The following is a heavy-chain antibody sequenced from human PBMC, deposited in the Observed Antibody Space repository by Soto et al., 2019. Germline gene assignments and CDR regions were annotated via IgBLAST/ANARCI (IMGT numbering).Heavy chain of an antibody. Sequence: QVQLVQSGAEVKKPGASVKVSCKASGYTFTGYYMHWVRQAPGQGLEWMGWINPNSGGTNYAQKFQGWVTMTRDTSISTAYMELSRLRSDDTAVYYCARGYCSSTSCYVMDVRAQGTTVTVSS. CDR1: GYTFTGYY. CDR3: ARGYCSSTSCYVMDV. D-gene: IGHD2-2*01. J-gene: IGHJ6*02. CDR2: INPNSGGT. V-gene: IGHV1-2*04.